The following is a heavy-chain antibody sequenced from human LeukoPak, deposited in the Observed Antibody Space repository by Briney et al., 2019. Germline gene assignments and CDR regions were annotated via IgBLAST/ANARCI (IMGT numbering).Heavy chain of an antibody. CDR3: ARDLSGIAGYTYGRGIDY. CDR1: GFSFGGFS. Sequence: GGSLRLSCAASGFSFGGFSMSWVRQTPGKGLEWVTYMHEHGREIFYVDSVKGRFTISRDNAKTSLYLQMNSLRAEDTAVYYCARDLSGIAGYTYGRGIDYWGQGTLVTVSS. CDR2: MHEHGREI. J-gene: IGHJ4*02. V-gene: IGHV3-7*01. D-gene: IGHD5-18*01.